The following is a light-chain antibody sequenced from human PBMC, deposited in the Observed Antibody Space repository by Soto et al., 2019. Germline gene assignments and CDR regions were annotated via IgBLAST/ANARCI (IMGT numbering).Light chain of an antibody. V-gene: IGKV3-20*01. J-gene: IGKJ1*01. CDR2: GAS. CDR1: QSVSSSY. Sequence: EFVLTQSTGTLSLSPGERSTLSCMASQSVSSSYLAWYQQKPGQAPRLLIYGASSRATGIPDRFSGSGSGTDFTLTISRLEPEDFAVYYCQQYGSAPPWTFGQGTNVDIK. CDR3: QQYGSAPPWT.